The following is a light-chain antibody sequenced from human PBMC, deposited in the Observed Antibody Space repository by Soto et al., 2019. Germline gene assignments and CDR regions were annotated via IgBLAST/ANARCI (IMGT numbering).Light chain of an antibody. V-gene: IGLV2-8*01. CDR3: SSYAGSNNL. Sequence: QSVLTQPPSASGSPGQSVAISCTGTSSDVGGYNYVSWYQQHPGKAPKLMIYEVSKRPSGVPDRFSGSRSGNTASLTVSGLQAEDEADYYCSSYAGSNNLFGPGTKVTVL. J-gene: IGLJ1*01. CDR2: EVS. CDR1: SSDVGGYNY.